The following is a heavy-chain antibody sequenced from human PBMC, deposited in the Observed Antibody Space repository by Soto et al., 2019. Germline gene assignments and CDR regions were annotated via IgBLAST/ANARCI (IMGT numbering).Heavy chain of an antibody. V-gene: IGHV1-8*01. D-gene: IGHD1-1*01. Sequence: QVQLVQSGAEVRKPGASVKVSCEASGYTFTSYDIYWVRQATGQGLEWMGWMNPNTGNSGYAQKFQGRVTMTSDTSISTDHMELSSLRSDDTAVYYCARRAETNGWNGFGADKYYFDFWGQGTLVTVSS. CDR3: ARRAETNGWNGFGADKYYFDF. CDR2: MNPNTGNS. CDR1: GYTFTSYD. J-gene: IGHJ4*02.